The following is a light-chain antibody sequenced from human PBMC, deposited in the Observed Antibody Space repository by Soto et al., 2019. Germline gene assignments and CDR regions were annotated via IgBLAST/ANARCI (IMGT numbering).Light chain of an antibody. V-gene: IGKV3-11*01. CDR2: DAS. J-gene: IGKJ4*01. CDR3: QQYGTSPPLT. CDR1: QRGISY. Sequence: TQSAATVSWSPGGRATVSGRGTQRGISYFASYHQKPRHAPSLLIYDASNSATGIPARFSGTGSATDFILPISRLEPADFAVHYCQQYGTSPPLTFGGGTKVDIK.